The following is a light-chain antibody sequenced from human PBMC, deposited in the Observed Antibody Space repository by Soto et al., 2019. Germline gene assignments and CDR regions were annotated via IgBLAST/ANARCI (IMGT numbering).Light chain of an antibody. CDR1: QSVSNW. V-gene: IGKV1-5*03. J-gene: IGKJ2*01. CDR2: KAS. Sequence: DIQMTQSPSTLSASVGDRVTITCRASQSVSNWLAWYQQKPGKAPKLLIYKASSLGSGVPSWFSGSGSGTEFTLTISSLQPDDFATYYCQQYNSYTYTFGQGTKLEIK. CDR3: QQYNSYTYT.